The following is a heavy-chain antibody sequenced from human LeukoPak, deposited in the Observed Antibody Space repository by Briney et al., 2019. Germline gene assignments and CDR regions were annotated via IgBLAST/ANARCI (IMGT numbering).Heavy chain of an antibody. CDR3: ARSPGEVVNPEYAFDI. CDR1: GFTFSSYP. J-gene: IGHJ3*02. CDR2: ISSNGGST. V-gene: IGHV3-64*01. Sequence: GGPLRLPGAPSGFTFSSYPMPWARQAPGKGLEYVSAISSNGGSTYYANSVKGRFTISRDNSKNTLYLQMGSLRAEDMAVYYCARSPGEVVNPEYAFDIWGQGTMVTVSS. D-gene: IGHD3-10*01.